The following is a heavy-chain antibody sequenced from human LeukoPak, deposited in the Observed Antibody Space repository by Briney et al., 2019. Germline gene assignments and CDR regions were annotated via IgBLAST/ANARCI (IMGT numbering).Heavy chain of an antibody. CDR3: ASTVVVAASNWFDP. Sequence: SETLSLTCTVSGGSISSYYWSWIRRPPGKGLEWIGYIYYSGSTNYNPSLKSRVTISVDTSKNQFSLKLSSVTAADTAVYYCASTVVVAASNWFDPWGQGTLVTVSS. J-gene: IGHJ5*02. CDR2: IYYSGST. V-gene: IGHV4-59*01. CDR1: GGSISSYY. D-gene: IGHD2-15*01.